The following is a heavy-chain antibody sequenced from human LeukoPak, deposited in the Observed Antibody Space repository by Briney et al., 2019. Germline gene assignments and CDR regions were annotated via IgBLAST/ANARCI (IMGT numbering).Heavy chain of an antibody. Sequence: SETLSLTCAVYGGSFSGYYWSWIRRPPGKGLEWIGEINHSGSTNYNPSLKSRVTISVDTSKNQFSLKLSSVTAADTAVYYCARGRKACSSTSCPPAHYYYYMDVRGKGTTVTVSS. V-gene: IGHV4-34*01. D-gene: IGHD2-2*01. CDR1: GGSFSGYY. CDR2: INHSGST. CDR3: ARGRKACSSTSCPPAHYYYYMDV. J-gene: IGHJ6*03.